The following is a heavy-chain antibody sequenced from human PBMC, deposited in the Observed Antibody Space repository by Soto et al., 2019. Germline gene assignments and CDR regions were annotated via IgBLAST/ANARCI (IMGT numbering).Heavy chain of an antibody. Sequence: PGGSLRLSCAASGFTFSNAWMSWVRQAPGKGLEWVGRIKSETDGGTTDYAAPVKGRFTISRDDSKNTLYLQMSSLKTEDTAVYYCSTDYPHCSGGSCFKDMSWGQGILVTVSS. CDR2: IKSETDGGTT. D-gene: IGHD2-15*01. V-gene: IGHV3-15*01. CDR3: STDYPHCSGGSCFKDMS. J-gene: IGHJ5*02. CDR1: GFTFSNAW.